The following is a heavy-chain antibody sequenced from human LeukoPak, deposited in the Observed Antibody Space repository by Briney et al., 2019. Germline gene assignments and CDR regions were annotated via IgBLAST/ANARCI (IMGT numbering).Heavy chain of an antibody. CDR2: IYHNGNS. CDR3: ARDGGLQSHFDY. J-gene: IGHJ4*02. Sequence: SETLSLTCSVFGDSFNEYYWNWVRQPPGKGLQWIGYIYHNGNSNYNPSLKGRLTISVDTAKNQSSLKLTSVTAADTAVYYCARDGGLQSHFDYWGQGALVTVSS. V-gene: IGHV4-59*01. D-gene: IGHD5-24*01. CDR1: GDSFNEYY.